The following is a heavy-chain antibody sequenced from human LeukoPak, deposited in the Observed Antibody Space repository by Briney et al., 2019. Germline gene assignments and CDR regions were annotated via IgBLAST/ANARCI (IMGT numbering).Heavy chain of an antibody. CDR1: GFTFSSYS. CDR3: ARIFSSSWYYYGMDV. D-gene: IGHD6-13*01. CDR2: ISSSSSYI. Sequence: PGGSLRLSCAASGFTFSSYSMNWVRQAPGKGLEWVSSISSSSSYIYYADSVKGRFTISRDNAKNSLYLQMNSLRAEDTAVYYCARIFSSSWYYYGMDVWGQGTTVTVSS. J-gene: IGHJ6*02. V-gene: IGHV3-21*01.